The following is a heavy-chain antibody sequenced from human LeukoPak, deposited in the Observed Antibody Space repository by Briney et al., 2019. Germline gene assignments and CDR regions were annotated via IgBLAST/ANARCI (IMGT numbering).Heavy chain of an antibody. D-gene: IGHD6-13*01. J-gene: IGHJ4*02. CDR2: IKQDGSEK. Sequence: GGPLILSCAASGFTFSSYWMSWVRQAPGKGLEWVANIKQDGSEKYYVDSVKGRFTISRDNAKNSLYLQMNSLRAEDTAVYYCARDRWQQLVFFDYWGQGTLVTVSS. V-gene: IGHV3-7*01. CDR3: ARDRWQQLVFFDY. CDR1: GFTFSSYW.